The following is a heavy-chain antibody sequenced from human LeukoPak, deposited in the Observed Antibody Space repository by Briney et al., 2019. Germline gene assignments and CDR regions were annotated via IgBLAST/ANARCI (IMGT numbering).Heavy chain of an antibody. D-gene: IGHD3-16*01. V-gene: IGHV3-23*01. J-gene: IGHJ4*02. CDR1: GFTFSTFA. Sequence: PGGSLRLSCAASGFTFSTFAMIWVRQPPGKGLEWVSSIFPSGGEIHYADSVRGRFTISRDNSKSTLSLQMNSLRAEDTALYYCAKDYAVGSIDYWGQGTLVTVSS. CDR3: AKDYAVGSIDY. CDR2: IFPSGGEI.